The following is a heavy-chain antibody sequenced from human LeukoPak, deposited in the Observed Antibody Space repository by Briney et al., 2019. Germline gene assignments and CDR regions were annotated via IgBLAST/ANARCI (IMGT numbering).Heavy chain of an antibody. CDR1: GFTFDDYT. D-gene: IGHD1-1*01. CDR2: ISWNGGSI. Sequence: GGSLRLSCAVSGFTFDDYTMHWVRQAPGKGLEWVSGISWNGGSIGYVDSVKGRFTISRDNAKNSPYLQMNSLRVEDMALYYCAKSATRGYFDLWGRGTLVTVSS. CDR3: AKSATRGYFDL. V-gene: IGHV3-9*03. J-gene: IGHJ2*01.